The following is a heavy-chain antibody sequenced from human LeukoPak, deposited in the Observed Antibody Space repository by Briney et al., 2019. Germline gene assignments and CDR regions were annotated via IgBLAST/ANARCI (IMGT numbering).Heavy chain of an antibody. CDR3: AKDLPGYCSSTSCYDY. CDR1: GFTFSSYS. D-gene: IGHD2-2*03. Sequence: PGGSLRLSCAASGFTFSSYSMNWVRQAPGKGLEWVSAISGSGGSTYYAASVKGRFTISRDNSKNTLYLQMNSLRAEDTAVYYCAKDLPGYCSSTSCYDYWGQGTLVTVSS. J-gene: IGHJ4*02. CDR2: ISGSGGST. V-gene: IGHV3-23*01.